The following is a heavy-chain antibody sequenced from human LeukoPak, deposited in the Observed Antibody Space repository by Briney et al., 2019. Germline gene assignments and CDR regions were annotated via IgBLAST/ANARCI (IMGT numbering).Heavy chain of an antibody. J-gene: IGHJ4*02. Sequence: SETLSLTCTVSGGSISSATYCWSWIRQPAGKGLEWIGHIHTSGTTNYNPSLKSRVTISLDTSKNQFSLKLSSVTAADTADYYCARQITLGANANDYWGQGTLVTVSS. D-gene: IGHD1-26*01. CDR1: GGSISSATYC. CDR2: IHTSGTT. CDR3: ARQITLGANANDY. V-gene: IGHV4-61*09.